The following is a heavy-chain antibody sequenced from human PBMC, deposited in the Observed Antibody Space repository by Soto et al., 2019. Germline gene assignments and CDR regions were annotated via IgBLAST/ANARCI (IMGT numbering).Heavy chain of an antibody. CDR3: ARPGYCSGGSCYYFGY. CDR2: IYYSGST. CDR1: GGSISSSSYY. D-gene: IGHD2-15*01. V-gene: IGHV4-39*01. J-gene: IGHJ4*02. Sequence: SETLSLTCTVSGGSISSSSYYWGWIRQPPGKGLEWIGSIYYSGSTYYNPSLKSRVTISVDTSKNQFSLKLSSVTAADTAVYYCARPGYCSGGSCYYFGYWGQGTLVTVSS.